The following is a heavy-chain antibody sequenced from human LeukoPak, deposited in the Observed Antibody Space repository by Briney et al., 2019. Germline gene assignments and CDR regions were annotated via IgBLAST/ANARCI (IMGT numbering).Heavy chain of an antibody. V-gene: IGHV3-9*02. CDR2: IIWNSGRI. CDR1: GLTSASYV. CDR3: ARDSGRYGYYMDV. J-gene: IGHJ6*04. D-gene: IGHD1-26*01. Sequence: PRSLPSPAPGLTSASYVMHWVRQAPGKGMEWVAGIIWNSGRIAYAASVTGRFTLSRDNAQKSVYLQMNSLRVEDTAVYYCARDSGRYGYYMDVWGKGTTVTVSS.